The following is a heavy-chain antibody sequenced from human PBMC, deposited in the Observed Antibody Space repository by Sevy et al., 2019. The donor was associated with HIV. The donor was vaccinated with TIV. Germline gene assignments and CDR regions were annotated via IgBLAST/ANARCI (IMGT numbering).Heavy chain of an antibody. J-gene: IGHJ4*02. CDR3: VRGQNYYTSDTSNFDY. V-gene: IGHV3-33*01. Sequence: GGSLRLSCAASGFTFSSYGMHWVRQAPGKGLEGEALAWYDGNYKYYADSVKGRFTISRDNSKDTLYLQMNSLRAEDTAFYYCVRGQNYYTSDTSNFDYWGQGTLVTVSS. D-gene: IGHD3-10*01. CDR2: AWYDGNYK. CDR1: GFTFSSYG.